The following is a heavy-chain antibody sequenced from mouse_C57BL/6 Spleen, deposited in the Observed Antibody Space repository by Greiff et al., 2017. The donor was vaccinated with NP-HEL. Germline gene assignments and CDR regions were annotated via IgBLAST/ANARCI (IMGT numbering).Heavy chain of an antibody. CDR2: IYPGDGDT. D-gene: IGHD1-1*01. CDR3: ERLYYYGSSPYYAMDY. CDR1: GYAFSSSW. J-gene: IGHJ4*01. V-gene: IGHV1-82*01. Sequence: VQLQQSGPELVKPGASVKISCKASGYAFSSSWMNWVKQRPGKGLEWIGRIYPGDGDTNYNGKFKGKATLTADKSSSTAYMQLSSLTSEDSAVYFCERLYYYGSSPYYAMDYWGQGTSVTVSS.